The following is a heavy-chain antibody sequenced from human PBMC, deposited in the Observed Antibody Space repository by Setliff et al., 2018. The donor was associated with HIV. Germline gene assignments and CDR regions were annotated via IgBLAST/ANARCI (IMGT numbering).Heavy chain of an antibody. CDR3: ARGLSFYDPGGFDY. CDR2: INHSGST. D-gene: IGHD3-22*01. V-gene: IGHV4-34*10. J-gene: IGHJ4*02. Sequence: PSETLSLTCAVYGGSFNGYYWSWIRQPPGKGLEWIGEINHSGSTNYNPSLKSRVTMSVDKSKNQFSLKLSSVTAADTAVYYCARGLSFYDPGGFDYWGQGTLVTVSS. CDR1: GGSFNGYY.